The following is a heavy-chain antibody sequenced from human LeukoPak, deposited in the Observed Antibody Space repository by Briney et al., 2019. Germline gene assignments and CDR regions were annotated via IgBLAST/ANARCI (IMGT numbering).Heavy chain of an antibody. CDR1: GYTFTTYW. Sequence: GESLKISCKGSGYTFTTYWIGWVRQVPGKGLEWMGMIYPDDSDTRYSPSFEGQVTISADKSISTAYLQWSSLKASDTAMYYCARRQSSLYYMDVWGKGTTVTVSS. D-gene: IGHD6-19*01. CDR2: IYPDDSDT. V-gene: IGHV5-51*01. J-gene: IGHJ6*03. CDR3: ARRQSSLYYMDV.